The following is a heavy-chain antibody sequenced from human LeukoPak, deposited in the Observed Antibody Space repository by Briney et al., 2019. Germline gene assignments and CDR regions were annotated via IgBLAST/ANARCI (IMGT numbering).Heavy chain of an antibody. V-gene: IGHV3-74*01. CDR1: GFTFSSYW. CDR3: GRGGMPPEALGDAFDI. CDR2: INSDGSET. J-gene: IGHJ3*02. D-gene: IGHD1-26*01. Sequence: PGGSLRLSCAASGFTFSSYWTQWVRQAPEEGLVRVSRINSDGSETGYADSVKGRFTISRDNAKNTQSLQMKSLRVEDNAVFFCGRGGMPPEALGDAFDIRGQGTMVTVAS.